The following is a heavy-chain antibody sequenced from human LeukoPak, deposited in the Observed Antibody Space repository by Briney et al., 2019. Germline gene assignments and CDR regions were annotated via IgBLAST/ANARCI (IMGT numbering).Heavy chain of an antibody. J-gene: IGHJ4*02. Sequence: PGGSLRLSCAASGFTFSSYAMHWVRQAPGKGLEWVAVISYDGSNKYYADSVKGRFTISRDNAKNTLYLQMNSLRAEDTAVYYCAAGFDYWGQGTLVTVSS. V-gene: IGHV3-30*04. CDR3: AAGFDY. CDR1: GFTFSSYA. D-gene: IGHD6-25*01. CDR2: ISYDGSNK.